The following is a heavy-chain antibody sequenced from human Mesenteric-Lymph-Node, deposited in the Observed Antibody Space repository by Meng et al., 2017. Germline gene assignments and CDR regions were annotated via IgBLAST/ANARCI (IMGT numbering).Heavy chain of an antibody. Sequence: GGSLRLSCTASGFTVSSNYMTWVRQAPGKGLEWVSMIYSGGSTYYADSVRGRFSISRDNSKNTLYLQMNSLRAEDTAVYYCARDRSTIMAGIYYYYGMDVWGQGTTVTVSS. CDR2: IYSGGST. J-gene: IGHJ6*02. D-gene: IGHD6-19*01. CDR3: ARDRSTIMAGIYYYYGMDV. CDR1: GFTVSSNY. V-gene: IGHV3-66*02.